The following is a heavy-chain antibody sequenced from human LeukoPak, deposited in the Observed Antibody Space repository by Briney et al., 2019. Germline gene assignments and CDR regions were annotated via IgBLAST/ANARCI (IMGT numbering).Heavy chain of an antibody. CDR2: ISWDGGST. Sequence: HPGGSLRLSCAASGFTFDDYAMHWVRQAPGKGLEWVSLISWDGGSTYYADSVKGRFTISRDNSKNSLYLQMNSLRAEDTALYYCAKDAYKDYYGSGSSLFDYWGQGTLVTVSS. J-gene: IGHJ4*02. D-gene: IGHD3-10*01. V-gene: IGHV3-43D*03. CDR3: AKDAYKDYYGSGSSLFDY. CDR1: GFTFDDYA.